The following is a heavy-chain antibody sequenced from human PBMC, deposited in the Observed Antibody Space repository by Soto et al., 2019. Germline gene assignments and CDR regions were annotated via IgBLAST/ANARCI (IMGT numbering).Heavy chain of an antibody. D-gene: IGHD3-9*01. CDR3: ARRVQYYDILTGYYIEWFDP. J-gene: IGHJ5*02. Sequence: ASVKVSCKASGYTFTSYGISWVRQAPGQGLEWMGWISAYNGNTNYAQKLQGRATMTTDTSTSTAYMELRSLRSDDTAVYYCARRVQYYDILTGYYIEWFDPWGQGTLVTVSS. V-gene: IGHV1-18*01. CDR1: GYTFTSYG. CDR2: ISAYNGNT.